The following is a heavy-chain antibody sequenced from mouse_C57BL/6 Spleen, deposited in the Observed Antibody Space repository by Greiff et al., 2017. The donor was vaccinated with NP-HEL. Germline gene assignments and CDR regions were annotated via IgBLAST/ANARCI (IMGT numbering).Heavy chain of an antibody. D-gene: IGHD1-1*01. Sequence: VQLQQSGAELVKPGASVKLSCKASGYTFTSYWMHWVKQRPGQGLEWIGMIHPNSGSTNYNEKFKSKATLTVDKSSSTAYMQLSSLTSEDSAVYYCLITTVVATDFDYWGQGTTLTVSS. CDR2: IHPNSGST. CDR3: LITTVVATDFDY. V-gene: IGHV1-64*01. J-gene: IGHJ2*01. CDR1: GYTFTSYW.